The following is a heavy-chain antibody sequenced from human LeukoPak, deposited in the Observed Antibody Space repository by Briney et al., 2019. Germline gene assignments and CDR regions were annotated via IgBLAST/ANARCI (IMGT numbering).Heavy chain of an antibody. Sequence: SETLSLTCTVSGDSISLYYWSWIRQPPGKGLEWIGYIYYTGSTKSNPSLKSRVTISVDTSKKQFSLKLSSVTAADTAVYYCARYGDYGFKDWGQGTLVTVSS. V-gene: IGHV4-59*01. D-gene: IGHD4-17*01. CDR3: ARYGDYGFKD. CDR1: GDSISLYY. CDR2: IYYTGST. J-gene: IGHJ4*02.